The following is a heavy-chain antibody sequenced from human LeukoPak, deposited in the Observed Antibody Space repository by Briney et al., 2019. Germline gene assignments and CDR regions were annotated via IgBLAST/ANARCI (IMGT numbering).Heavy chain of an antibody. D-gene: IGHD3-10*01. CDR1: GGTFSSYA. Sequence: GASVKVSCKASGGTFSSYAISWVRQAPGQGLEWMGGIIPIFGTANYAQKFQGRVTITTDESTSTAYMELSSLRSEDTAVYYCARGGPFGDTPYYFDYWGQGTLVTVSS. V-gene: IGHV1-69*05. J-gene: IGHJ4*02. CDR2: IIPIFGTA. CDR3: ARGGPFGDTPYYFDY.